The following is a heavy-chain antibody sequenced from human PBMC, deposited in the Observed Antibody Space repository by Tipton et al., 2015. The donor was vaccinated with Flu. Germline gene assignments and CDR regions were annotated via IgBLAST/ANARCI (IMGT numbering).Heavy chain of an antibody. J-gene: IGHJ6*01. CDR1: DGSIRNYY. D-gene: IGHD1-1*01. Sequence: TLSLTCTVSDGSIRNYYWNWVRQSPGEGLEWIGYIFYSGSTNYNPSLKSRVSISIDVSKNQFSLNVEPVTAADTAVYYCASTQMSARGNYYCYSGMDVWGQGTAVTVSS. CDR2: IFYSGST. CDR3: ASTQMSARGNYYCYSGMDV. V-gene: IGHV4-59*07.